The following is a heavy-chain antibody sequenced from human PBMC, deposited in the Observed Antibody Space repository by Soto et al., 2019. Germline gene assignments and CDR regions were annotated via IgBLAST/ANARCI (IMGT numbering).Heavy chain of an antibody. CDR3: ARGMVYANAFDI. Sequence: ASVKVSCKASGYTFTSYGISWVREAPGQGLEWMGWISAYNGNANYAQKLQGRVTMTTDTSTSAAYMELRSLRSDDTAVYYCARGMVYANAFDIWGQGTMVTVSS. J-gene: IGHJ3*02. CDR1: GYTFTSYG. D-gene: IGHD2-8*01. V-gene: IGHV1-18*04. CDR2: ISAYNGNA.